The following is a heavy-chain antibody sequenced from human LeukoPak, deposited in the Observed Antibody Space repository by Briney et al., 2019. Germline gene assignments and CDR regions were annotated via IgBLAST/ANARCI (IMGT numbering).Heavy chain of an antibody. Sequence: SVKVSCKASGGTFSSYAISWVRQAPGQGLAWMGGIIPIFGTANYAQKFQGRVTITADESTSTAYMELSSLRSEDTAVYYCARERNLAYCGGDCPPDAFDIWGQGTMVTVSS. J-gene: IGHJ3*02. D-gene: IGHD2-21*02. CDR3: ARERNLAYCGGDCPPDAFDI. CDR1: GGTFSSYA. V-gene: IGHV1-69*01. CDR2: IIPIFGTA.